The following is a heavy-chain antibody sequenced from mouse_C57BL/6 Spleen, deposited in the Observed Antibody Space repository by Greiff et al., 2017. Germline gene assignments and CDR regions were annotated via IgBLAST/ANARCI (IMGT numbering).Heavy chain of an antibody. Sequence: VQVVESGAELVRPGASVKLSCKASGYTFTDYYINWVKQRPGQGLEWIARIYPGSGNTYYNEKFKGKATLTAEKSSSTAYMQLSSLTSEDSAVYFCARKINYYGSSYGYFDVWGTGTTVTVSS. CDR2: IYPGSGNT. J-gene: IGHJ1*03. V-gene: IGHV1-76*01. CDR3: ARKINYYGSSYGYFDV. CDR1: GYTFTDYY. D-gene: IGHD1-1*01.